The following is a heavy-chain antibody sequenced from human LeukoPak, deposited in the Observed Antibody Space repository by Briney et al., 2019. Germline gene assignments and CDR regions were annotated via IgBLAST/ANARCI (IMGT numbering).Heavy chain of an antibody. CDR1: GFTFNDYG. Sequence: GGSLRLSCAASGFTFNDYGMSWVRQAPGKGLEWVSGINWNGGRTGYADSMKGRFIISRDNAKNSLYLQVNSLRAEDTALYYCARNFGGGDSSGPYYWGQGTLVTVSS. J-gene: IGHJ4*02. CDR3: ARNFGGGDSSGPYY. CDR2: INWNGGRT. V-gene: IGHV3-20*04. D-gene: IGHD3-22*01.